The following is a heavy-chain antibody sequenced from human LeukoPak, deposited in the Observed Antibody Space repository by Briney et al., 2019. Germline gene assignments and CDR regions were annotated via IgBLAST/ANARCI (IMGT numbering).Heavy chain of an antibody. D-gene: IGHD5-24*01. CDR2: VYYTGTT. CDR1: AGSVSNGDYY. CDR3: ASGVEMATILPAV. Sequence: SETLSLTCTVSAGSVSNGDYYWSWLRQPPGKALEWIGFVYYTGTTYYTPSLEGRATISIDTSKNQFSVKLTSVTAADTAVYYCASGVEMATILPAVWGQGTLVTVSS. V-gene: IGHV4-61*08. J-gene: IGHJ4*02.